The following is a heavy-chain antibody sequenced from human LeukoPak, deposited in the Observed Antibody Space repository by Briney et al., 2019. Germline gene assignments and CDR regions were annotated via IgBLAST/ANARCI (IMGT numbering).Heavy chain of an antibody. CDR1: GFTFSSYG. D-gene: IGHD1-20*01. CDR3: ARSVTGTNYFDY. V-gene: IGHV3-33*01. Sequence: PGGSLRLSCAASGFTFSSYGMHWVRQAPGKGLEWVAVIWYDGSNKYYADSVKGRFTISRDNSRNTLYLQMNSLRAEDTAVYYCARSVTGTNYFDYWGQGTLVTVPS. CDR2: IWYDGSNK. J-gene: IGHJ4*02.